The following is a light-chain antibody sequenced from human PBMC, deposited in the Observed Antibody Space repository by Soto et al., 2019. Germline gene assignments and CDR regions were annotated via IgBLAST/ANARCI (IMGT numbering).Light chain of an antibody. V-gene: IGKV4-1*01. CDR3: QQYYSTPPT. Sequence: DIVMTQSPDSLAVSLGERATINCKSSQSVLYSSNNKNYLAWYQQKPGQPPKLLIYWASTRESVVPDRFSGSGSRTDFTLTISSLQAEDVADYYCQQYYSTPPTFGGGTKVAIK. J-gene: IGKJ4*02. CDR1: QSVLYSSNNKNY. CDR2: WAS.